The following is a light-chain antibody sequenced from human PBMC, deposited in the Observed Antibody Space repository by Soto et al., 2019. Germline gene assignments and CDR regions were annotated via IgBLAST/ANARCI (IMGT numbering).Light chain of an antibody. Sequence: DIQMTQSPSTLSASVGDRVTITCRASQSVTNWLAWYQQKPGKAPNLLMYDASRLQSGIPSRFSGSGSGTEFTLTISSLQPDDFATYYCQQYPTYPYTFGQGTKLEIK. V-gene: IGKV1-5*01. CDR1: QSVTNW. CDR2: DAS. CDR3: QQYPTYPYT. J-gene: IGKJ2*01.